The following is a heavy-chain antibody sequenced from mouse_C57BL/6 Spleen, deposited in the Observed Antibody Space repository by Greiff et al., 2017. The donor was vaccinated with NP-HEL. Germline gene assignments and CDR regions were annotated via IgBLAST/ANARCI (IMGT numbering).Heavy chain of an antibody. D-gene: IGHD1-1*01. CDR3: ARDEDYGSSHFAY. V-gene: IGHV5-16*01. J-gene: IGHJ3*01. CDR1: GFTFSDYY. Sequence: EVMLVESEGGLVQPGSSMKLSCTASGFTFSDYYMAWVRQVPEKGLEWVANINYDGSSTYYLDSLKSRFIISRDNAKNILYLQLSSLKSEDTATYYCARDEDYGSSHFAYWGQGTLVTVSA. CDR2: INYDGSST.